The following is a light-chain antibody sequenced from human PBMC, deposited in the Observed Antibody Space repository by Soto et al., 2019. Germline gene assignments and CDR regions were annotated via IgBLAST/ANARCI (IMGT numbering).Light chain of an antibody. V-gene: IGKV3-20*01. Sequence: EIVLTQSPGTLSLSPGERATLSCRASQTVTNTYLAWDQQKSGQAPNFLIYGASNRATGIPDRFSGSGSGTDFTLTISRLEPEDFAVYYCQQYGTLPPTFGGGTKVEI. CDR3: QQYGTLPPT. J-gene: IGKJ4*01. CDR1: QTVTNTY. CDR2: GAS.